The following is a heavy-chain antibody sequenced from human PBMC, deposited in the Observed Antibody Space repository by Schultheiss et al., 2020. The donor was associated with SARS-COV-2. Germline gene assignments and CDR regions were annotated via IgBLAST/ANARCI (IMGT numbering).Heavy chain of an antibody. D-gene: IGHD2-15*01. CDR1: GGSISSGGYY. CDR3: ARGLGYCSGGSCYPTYYYGMDV. V-gene: IGHV4-61*08. Sequence: SETLSLTCTVSGGSISSGGYYWSWIRQPPGKGLEWIGEINHSGSTNYNPSLKSRVTISVDTSKNQVSLKLSSLTAADTAVYYCARGLGYCSGGSCYPTYYYGMDVWGQGTTVTVSS. CDR2: INHSGST. J-gene: IGHJ6*02.